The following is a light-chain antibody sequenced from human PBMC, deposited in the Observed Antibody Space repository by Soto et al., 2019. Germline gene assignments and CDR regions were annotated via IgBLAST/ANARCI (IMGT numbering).Light chain of an antibody. V-gene: IGKV1-9*01. CDR3: QQLYSYPYT. CDR1: QGISTY. CDR2: VAS. J-gene: IGKJ2*01. Sequence: DIQLTQSPSFLYASVGDIVTITCRASQGISTYLAWYQQKSGKAPKLLIYVASTLQSGVPSRFSGSGSGTEFTVTISSLQPEDLAIYYCQQLYSYPYTFGQGTKLEI.